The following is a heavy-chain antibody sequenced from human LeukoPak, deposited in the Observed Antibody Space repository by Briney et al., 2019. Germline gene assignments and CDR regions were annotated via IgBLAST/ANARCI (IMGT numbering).Heavy chain of an antibody. CDR3: ARDDNYGFAFDI. J-gene: IGHJ3*02. D-gene: IGHD4-17*01. Sequence: GGSLRLSCAASGFTFSSYSMNCVRQAPGKGLEWVSYITGGSSTIYYADSVKGRFTISRDNAKNSLYLHMNSLRAEDTAVYYCARDDNYGFAFDIWGQGTMVTVSS. CDR1: GFTFSSYS. V-gene: IGHV3-48*04. CDR2: ITGGSSTI.